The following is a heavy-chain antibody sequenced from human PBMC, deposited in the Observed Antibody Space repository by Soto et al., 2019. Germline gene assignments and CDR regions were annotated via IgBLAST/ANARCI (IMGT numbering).Heavy chain of an antibody. CDR3: ARVVGGNGRFQLYNWFDP. Sequence: PSETLSLTCAVSSGSISSSNWWSWVRQPPGKGLEWIGEIYHSGSTNYNPSLKSRVTISVDKSKNQFSLRLSSVTAADTAVYYCARVVGGNGRFQLYNWFDPWGKGTLVTVSS. V-gene: IGHV4-4*02. CDR1: SGSISSSNW. CDR2: IYHSGST. D-gene: IGHD1-1*01. J-gene: IGHJ5*02.